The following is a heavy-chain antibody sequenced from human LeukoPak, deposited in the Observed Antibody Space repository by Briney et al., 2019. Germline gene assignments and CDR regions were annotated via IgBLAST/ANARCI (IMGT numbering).Heavy chain of an antibody. Sequence: GGSLRPSCAASGFTFSSYWMHWVRQAPGKGLVWVSRINSDGSSTSYADSVKGRFTISRDNAKNTLYLQMNSLRAEDTAVYYCASEEYLQYGMDVWGQGTTVTVSS. CDR2: INSDGSST. J-gene: IGHJ6*02. CDR1: GFTFSSYW. CDR3: ASEEYLQYGMDV. D-gene: IGHD2-2*01. V-gene: IGHV3-74*01.